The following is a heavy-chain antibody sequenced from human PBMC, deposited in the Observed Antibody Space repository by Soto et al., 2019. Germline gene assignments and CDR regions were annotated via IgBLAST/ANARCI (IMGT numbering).Heavy chain of an antibody. Sequence: GASVKVSCKASGYTFTGYYMHWVRQAPGQGLEWMGWINPNSGGTNYAQKFQGRVTMTRDTSISTAYMELSRLRSDDTAVYYCARRSSSYYYYGMDAWGQGTTVTVSS. V-gene: IGHV1-2*02. J-gene: IGHJ6*02. CDR3: ARRSSSYYYYGMDA. CDR1: GYTFTGYY. D-gene: IGHD6-6*01. CDR2: INPNSGGT.